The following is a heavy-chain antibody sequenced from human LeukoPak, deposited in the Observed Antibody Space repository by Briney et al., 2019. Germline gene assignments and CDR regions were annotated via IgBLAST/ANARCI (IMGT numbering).Heavy chain of an antibody. D-gene: IGHD6-13*01. V-gene: IGHV3-23*01. CDR1: GFTFSSFA. CDR2: IGDSGDTT. J-gene: IGHJ4*02. CDR3: AKRGIAAAGPPSDLFDY. Sequence: PGGSLRLSCAASGFTFSSFAMSWVRQAPGKGLEWVSSIGDSGDTTYYADSVKGRFTISRDNSKNTLSLQMSSLRAEDTALYYCAKRGIAAAGPPSDLFDYWGQGTLVTVSS.